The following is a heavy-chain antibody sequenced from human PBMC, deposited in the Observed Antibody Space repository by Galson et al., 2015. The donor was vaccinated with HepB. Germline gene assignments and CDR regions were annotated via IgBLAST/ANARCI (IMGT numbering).Heavy chain of an antibody. CDR3: ARIRTYNGVCCGQGGFDY. Sequence: SLRLSCAASGFTVSSNYMSWVRQAPGKGLEWVSNIYDDGSTYYADAMKGRFTVSRDSSKNTLYLQMHSLIAEDTVVYYCARIRTYNGVCCGQGGFDYWGLGTLVTVSS. J-gene: IGHJ4*02. V-gene: IGHV3-66*02. CDR2: IYDDGST. D-gene: IGHD2-8*01. CDR1: GFTVSSNY.